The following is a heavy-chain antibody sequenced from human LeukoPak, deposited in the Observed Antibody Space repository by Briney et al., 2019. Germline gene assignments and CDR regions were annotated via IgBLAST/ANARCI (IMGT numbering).Heavy chain of an antibody. CDR3: ARVVGTPYYDFWSGSYYMDV. CDR2: ISAYNGNT. D-gene: IGHD3-3*01. Sequence: ASVKLSCNASGYTFTSYGISWIRQAPGQGLEWMGWISAYNGNTNYAQKLQGRVTMTTDTSTRTAYMELRSLRSDDTAVYYCARVVGTPYYDFWSGSYYMDVWGKGTTVTVSS. CDR1: GYTFTSYG. V-gene: IGHV1-18*01. J-gene: IGHJ6*03.